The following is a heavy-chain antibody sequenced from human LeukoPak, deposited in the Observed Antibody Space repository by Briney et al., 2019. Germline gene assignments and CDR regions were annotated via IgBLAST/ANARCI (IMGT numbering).Heavy chain of an antibody. D-gene: IGHD1-7*01. Sequence: PSETLSLTCTSSGGSISSYFWTWIRQPPGKGLEWIGYIYYSGSTNYNPSLKSRVTISVDTSKNQFSLKLSSVTAADTAVYYCARGTGTNSNYWGQGTLVTVSS. CDR3: ARGTGTNSNY. CDR2: IYYSGST. V-gene: IGHV4-59*01. CDR1: GGSISSYF. J-gene: IGHJ4*02.